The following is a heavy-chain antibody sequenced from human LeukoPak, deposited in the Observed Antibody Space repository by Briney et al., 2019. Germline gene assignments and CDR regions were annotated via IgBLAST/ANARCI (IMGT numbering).Heavy chain of an antibody. CDR3: ARDVPLSSGYSFDAFDI. V-gene: IGHV4-59*01. CDR2: IYYSGST. D-gene: IGHD3-22*01. CDR1: GGSISSYY. Sequence: SETLSLTCTVSGGSISSYYWSWIRQPPGKGLEWIGYIYYSGSTNYNPSSNYSPSLKSRVTISVDTSKNQFSLKLSSVTAADTAVYYCARDVPLSSGYSFDAFDIWGQGTMVTVSS. J-gene: IGHJ3*02.